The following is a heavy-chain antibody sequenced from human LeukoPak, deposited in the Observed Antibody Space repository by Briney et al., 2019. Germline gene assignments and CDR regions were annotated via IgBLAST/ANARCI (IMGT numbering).Heavy chain of an antibody. CDR1: GFTFTRYV. V-gene: IGHV3-30*04. J-gene: IGHJ3*02. CDR2: ISYDGINK. Sequence: PGGSLRLSCAASGFTFTRYVMHWVRQAPGKGLEWVAVISYDGINKYYADSVKGRFTISRDNSKNTLCLHMNSLRTADTAIYYCARDLMFRGETGAFDIWGQGTMVTVSS. D-gene: IGHD3-10*01. CDR3: ARDLMFRGETGAFDI.